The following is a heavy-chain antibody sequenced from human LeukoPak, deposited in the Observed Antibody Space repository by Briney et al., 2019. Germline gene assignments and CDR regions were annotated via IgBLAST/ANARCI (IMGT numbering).Heavy chain of an antibody. CDR1: GFTFSSYA. CDR2: ISGNGGST. CDR3: AKDKSSGRSASDY. V-gene: IGHV3-23*01. J-gene: IGHJ4*02. Sequence: SGGSLRLSCAASGFTFSSYAMSWVRQAPEKGLEWVSTISGNGGSTYYADSVKGRFTISRDSSKNTLYLQMNSLRAEDTAVYYCAKDKSSGRSASDYWGQGILVTVSS. D-gene: IGHD6-19*01.